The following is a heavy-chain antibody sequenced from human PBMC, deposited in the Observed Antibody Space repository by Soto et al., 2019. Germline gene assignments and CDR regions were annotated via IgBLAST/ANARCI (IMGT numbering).Heavy chain of an antibody. J-gene: IGHJ4*02. CDR3: AKASGLHLGELSLSSFDY. Sequence: EVQLLESGGGLVQPGGSLRLSCAASGFTFSSYAMSWVRQAPGKGLEWVSAISGSGGSTYYADSVKGRFTISRDNSKNTLYLQMNSLRAEDTAVYYCAKASGLHLGELSLSSFDYWGQGTLVTVSS. D-gene: IGHD3-16*02. V-gene: IGHV3-23*01. CDR2: ISGSGGST. CDR1: GFTFSSYA.